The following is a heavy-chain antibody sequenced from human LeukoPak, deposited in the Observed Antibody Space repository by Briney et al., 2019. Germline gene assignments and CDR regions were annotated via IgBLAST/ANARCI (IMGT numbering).Heavy chain of an antibody. CDR3: ATEVYYYMDV. CDR2: IKEDGSAK. J-gene: IGHJ6*03. CDR1: GLTFSNYW. V-gene: IGHV3-7*01. Sequence: PGASLRLSCAASGLTFSNYWMSWVRQAPGKGLEWVANIKEDGSAKYYVDSVKGRFTISRDNAKNSLYLQMNSLRAEDTAVYYCATEVYYYMDVWGKGTTVTVSS.